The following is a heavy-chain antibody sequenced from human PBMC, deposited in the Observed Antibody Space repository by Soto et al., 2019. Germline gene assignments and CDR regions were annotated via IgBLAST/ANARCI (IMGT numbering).Heavy chain of an antibody. CDR2: ISGSGGST. CDR3: ARAKIYDFWSGYPEI. Sequence: GGSLRLSCAASGFTFSSYAMNWVRQAPGEGLEWVSAISGSGGSTYYADSVKGRFTISRDNSKNTLYLQMNSLRAEDTALYYCARAKIYDFWSGYPEIWGKGTTVTVSS. V-gene: IGHV3-23*01. CDR1: GFTFSSYA. D-gene: IGHD3-3*01. J-gene: IGHJ6*04.